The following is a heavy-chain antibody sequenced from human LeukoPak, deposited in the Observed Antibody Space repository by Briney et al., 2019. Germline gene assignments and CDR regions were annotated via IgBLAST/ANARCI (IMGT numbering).Heavy chain of an antibody. D-gene: IGHD7-27*01. CDR2: VRVSDET. V-gene: IGHV3-23*01. J-gene: IGHJ4*02. CDR1: GFTFSSYA. Sequence: GGSLRLSCAASGFTFSSYAMNWVRQAPGKGLEWVSGVRVSDETYYADAVKGRFTISRDNYENTLYLQMSGLRAEDTAVYYCAKGTGDAGYYFDYWGQGTLVTVSS. CDR3: AKGTGDAGYYFDY.